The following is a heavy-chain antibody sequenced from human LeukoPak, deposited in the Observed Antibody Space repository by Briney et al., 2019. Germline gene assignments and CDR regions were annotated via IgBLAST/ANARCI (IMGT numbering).Heavy chain of an antibody. CDR3: ARAVRTRMERHYYDSSGSFDY. Sequence: GGSLRLSCAASGFTFSSYSMNWVRQAPGKGLEWVSSISSSSSYIYYADSVKGRFTISRDNAKNSLYLQMNSLRAEDTAVYYCARAVRTRMERHYYDSSGSFDYWGQGTLVTVSS. CDR1: GFTFSSYS. J-gene: IGHJ4*02. V-gene: IGHV3-21*01. CDR2: ISSSSSYI. D-gene: IGHD3-22*01.